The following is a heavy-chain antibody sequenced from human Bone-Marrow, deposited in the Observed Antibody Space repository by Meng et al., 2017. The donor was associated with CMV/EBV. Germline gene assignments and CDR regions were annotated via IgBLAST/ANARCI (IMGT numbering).Heavy chain of an antibody. CDR2: IYPSGST. CDR3: ARKIGYCSSISCYIDY. CDR1: GGSITSNNW. V-gene: IGHV4-4*02. Sequence: GSLRLSCIVSGGSITSNNWWTWVRQPPGNGLEWIGEIYPSGSTTYSPSLESRVTMSLDKSKDQFSLKLTSVTAADTAVYYCARKIGYCSSISCYIDYWGQGALVTVSS. D-gene: IGHD2-2*02. J-gene: IGHJ4*02.